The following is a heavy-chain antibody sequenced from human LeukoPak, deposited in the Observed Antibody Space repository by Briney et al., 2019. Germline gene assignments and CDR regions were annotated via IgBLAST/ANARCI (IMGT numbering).Heavy chain of an antibody. CDR3: ARANTMLRGIGDAFDI. CDR1: GCTFSNAW. J-gene: IGHJ3*02. Sequence: GGSLRLSCAASGCTFSNAWMSWVRQAPGKGLAGVGRIKSKTDGGTTDYAAPVKGRFTISRDDSKNTLFLQMSSLRAEDTAVYYCARANTMLRGIGDAFDIWGPGTMVTVSS. D-gene: IGHD3-10*01. CDR2: IKSKTDGGTT. V-gene: IGHV3-15*01.